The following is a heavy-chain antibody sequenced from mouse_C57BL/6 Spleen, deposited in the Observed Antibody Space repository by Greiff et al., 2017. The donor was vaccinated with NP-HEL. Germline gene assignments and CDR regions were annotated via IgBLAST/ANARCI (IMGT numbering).Heavy chain of an antibody. CDR3: ARGGYDYERFAY. J-gene: IGHJ3*01. CDR2: INPSTGGT. V-gene: IGHV1-42*01. CDR1: GYSFTGYY. Sequence: VQLQQSGPELVKPGASVKISCKASGYSFTGYYMNWVKQSPEKSLEWIGEINPSTGGTTYNQKFKAKATLTVDKSSSTAYMQLKSLTSEDSAVYYCARGGYDYERFAYWGQGTLVTVSA. D-gene: IGHD2-4*01.